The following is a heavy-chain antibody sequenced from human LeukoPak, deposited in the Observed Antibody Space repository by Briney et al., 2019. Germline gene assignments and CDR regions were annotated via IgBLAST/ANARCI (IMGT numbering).Heavy chain of an antibody. CDR3: ARGTTDLDY. Sequence: PGGSLRLSCAASGFTFSSYWMSWVRQAAGKGLERVANINQDGREKYYVDSVKGRFTISRDSAKNSLYLQMNSLRAEDTAVYFCARGTTDLDYWGQGTLVTVSS. CDR2: INQDGREK. V-gene: IGHV3-7*01. D-gene: IGHD1-1*01. J-gene: IGHJ4*02. CDR1: GFTFSSYW.